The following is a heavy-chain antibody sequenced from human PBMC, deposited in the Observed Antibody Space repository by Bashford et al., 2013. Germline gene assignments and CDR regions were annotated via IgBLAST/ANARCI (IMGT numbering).Heavy chain of an antibody. V-gene: IGHV4-39*07. CDR3: ARGPLSMISGGDYFDY. J-gene: IGHJ4*02. CDR2: IYYSGST. CDR1: GGSISSSSYY. D-gene: IGHD3/OR15-3a*01. Sequence: SETLSLTCTVSGGSISSSSYYWGWIRQPPGKGLEWIGSIYYSGSTYYNPSLKSRVTISVDTSKNQFSLKLSSVTAADTAVYYCARGPLSMISGGDYFDYWGQGILVTVSS.